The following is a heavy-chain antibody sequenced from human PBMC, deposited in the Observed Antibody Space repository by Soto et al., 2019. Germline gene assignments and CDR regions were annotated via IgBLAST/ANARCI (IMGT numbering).Heavy chain of an antibody. D-gene: IGHD1-26*01. V-gene: IGHV2-70*11. Sequence: SGPTLVNPTQTLTLTCTFSGFSLTTSGMCVSWIRQPPGKALEWLARIDWDGDKYYSTSLKTRLAISKDTSNNQVVLTMTNMDPVDTATYFCARMVEYSGYLGPSFPNYPYYGMDVWGQGTMVTVSS. CDR2: IDWDGDK. CDR3: ARMVEYSGYLGPSFPNYPYYGMDV. CDR1: GFSLTTSGMC. J-gene: IGHJ6*02.